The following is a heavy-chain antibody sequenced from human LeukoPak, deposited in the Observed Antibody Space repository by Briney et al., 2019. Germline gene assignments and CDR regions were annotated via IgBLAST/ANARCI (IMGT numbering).Heavy chain of an antibody. CDR2: IYYSGST. CDR1: GGSISSYY. J-gene: IGHJ6*03. CDR3: ARELRFLAWPPYYYYMDV. D-gene: IGHD3-3*01. V-gene: IGHV4-59*01. Sequence: SETLSLTCTVSGGSISSYYWSWIRQPPGKGLEWIGDIYYSGSTNYNPSLKSRVTISVDTSKNQFSLKRSSVTAADTAVYYCARELRFLAWPPYYYYMDVWGKGTTVTVSS.